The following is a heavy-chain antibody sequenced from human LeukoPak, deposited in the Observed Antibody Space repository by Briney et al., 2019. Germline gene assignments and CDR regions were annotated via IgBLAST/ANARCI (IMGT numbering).Heavy chain of an antibody. CDR1: GGYISSYY. V-gene: IGHV4-59*01. J-gene: IGHJ4*02. D-gene: IGHD1-1*01. CDR3: ARGKRADY. Sequence: PSETLSLTCTVSGGYISSYYWSWIRQPPGKGLEWIGYIYYSGSTNYNPSLKSRVTISVDTSKNQFSLKLSSVTAADTAVYYCARGKRADYWGQGTLVTVSS. CDR2: IYYSGST.